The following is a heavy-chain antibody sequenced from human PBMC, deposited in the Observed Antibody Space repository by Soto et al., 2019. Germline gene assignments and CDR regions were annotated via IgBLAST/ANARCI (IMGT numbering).Heavy chain of an antibody. V-gene: IGHV1-2*02. CDR3: ARESRSLLYYYYGMDV. J-gene: IGHJ6*02. CDR2: INPNSGGT. Sequence: XSVKVSCKASGYTFTCYYMHWVRQAPGQGLEWMGWINPNSGGTNYAQKFQGRVTMTRDTSISTAYMELSRLRSDDTAVYYCARESRSLLYYYYGMDVWGQGTTVTVSS. D-gene: IGHD3-16*02. CDR1: GYTFTCYY.